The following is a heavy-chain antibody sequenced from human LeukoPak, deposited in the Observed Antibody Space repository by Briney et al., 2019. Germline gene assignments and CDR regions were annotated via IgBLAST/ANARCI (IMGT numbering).Heavy chain of an antibody. CDR1: GFTFSSYW. Sequence: GGSLRLSCAASGFTFSSYWMHWVRHAPGKGLVWVSRINSDGSSTSYADSVKGRFTISRDNAKNTLYLQMNSLRAEDTAVYYCARVQPPGPMVRGVIEDWGQGTLVTVSS. CDR3: ARVQPPGPMVRGVIED. J-gene: IGHJ4*02. CDR2: INSDGSST. D-gene: IGHD3-10*01. V-gene: IGHV3-74*01.